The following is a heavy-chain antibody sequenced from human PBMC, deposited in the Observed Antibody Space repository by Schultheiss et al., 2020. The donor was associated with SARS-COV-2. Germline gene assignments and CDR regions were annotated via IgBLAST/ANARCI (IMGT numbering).Heavy chain of an antibody. V-gene: IGHV3-73*01. CDR1: GFTFSGSA. D-gene: IGHD1-26*01. J-gene: IGHJ4*02. CDR3: TGIVGATGDDY. Sequence: GGSLRLSCAASGFTFSGSAMHWVRQASGNGLEWVGRIRSKANSYATAYAASVKGRFTISRDDSKNTAYLQMNSLKTEDTAVYYCTGIVGATGDDYWGQGTLVTVSS. CDR2: IRSKANSYAT.